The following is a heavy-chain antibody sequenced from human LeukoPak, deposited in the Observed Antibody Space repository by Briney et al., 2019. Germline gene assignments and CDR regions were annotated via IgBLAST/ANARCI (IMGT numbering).Heavy chain of an antibody. CDR3: ARETVPGFWRN. V-gene: IGHV4-39*07. D-gene: IGHD2-2*03. CDR1: GDSISSSSYF. Sequence: SETLSLTCTVSGDSISSSSYFWAWIRQSPGKGLEWIGAINYSGTTYYTPSLKSRVTMSVDTSRNQFSLRLSYVTAADTAVYYCARETVPGFWRNWGQGTLVAASS. CDR2: INYSGTT. J-gene: IGHJ4*02.